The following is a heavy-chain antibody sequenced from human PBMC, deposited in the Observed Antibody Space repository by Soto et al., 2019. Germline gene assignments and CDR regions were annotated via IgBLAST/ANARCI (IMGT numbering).Heavy chain of an antibody. Sequence: QVQLVESGGGVVQPGRSLRLSCAASGFTFSSYVMHWVRQAPGKGLEWVAVISYDGSNKYYADSVKGRFTISRDNSKNTLYLQMNSLRAEDTAVYYCARDPSYGPYYYGMDVWGQVTTVTVSS. CDR3: ARDPSYGPYYYGMDV. D-gene: IGHD3-16*01. J-gene: IGHJ6*02. V-gene: IGHV3-30-3*01. CDR1: GFTFSSYV. CDR2: ISYDGSNK.